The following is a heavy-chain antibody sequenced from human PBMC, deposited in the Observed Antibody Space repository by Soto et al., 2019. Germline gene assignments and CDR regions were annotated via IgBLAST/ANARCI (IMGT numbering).Heavy chain of an antibody. Sequence: PSETLSLTCTVSGGSISSYYWSWIRQPPGKGLEWIGYIYYSGSTNYNPSLKSRVTISVDTSKNQFSLKLSSVTAADTAVYYCARGGLLFYSGYDWGLLRTPIGPWGQGTLVTVSS. CDR2: IYYSGST. CDR3: ARGGLLFYSGYDWGLLRTPIGP. J-gene: IGHJ5*02. V-gene: IGHV4-59*01. CDR1: GGSISSYY. D-gene: IGHD5-12*01.